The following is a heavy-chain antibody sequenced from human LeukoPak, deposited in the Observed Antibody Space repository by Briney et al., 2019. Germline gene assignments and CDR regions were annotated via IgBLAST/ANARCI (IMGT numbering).Heavy chain of an antibody. Sequence: GGSLRLSCAASGVTFSSYEMNWVRQAPGKGLEWVSDISVSGGTKKYADSVKGGFTIYRENANNSLYLHLNSLRVEDTAFYYCARGDGGYYYGMDVWGQGTTVTVSS. CDR3: ARGDGGYYYGMDV. V-gene: IGHV3-48*03. CDR1: GVTFSSYE. CDR2: ISVSGGTK. D-gene: IGHD3-3*01. J-gene: IGHJ6*02.